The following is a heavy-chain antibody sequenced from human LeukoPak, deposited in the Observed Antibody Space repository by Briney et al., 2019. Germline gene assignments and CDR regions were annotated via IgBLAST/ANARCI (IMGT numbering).Heavy chain of an antibody. V-gene: IGHV3-23*01. CDR3: ARDRPYGDSPSAFDI. CDR2: ISGTGSST. D-gene: IGHD4-17*01. Sequence: PGGSLRLSCVASGFTFNNFAMNWVRQGPGEGLEWVSAISGTGSSTYYADSVKGRFTISRDNSKNTLYLQMNSLRAEDTAVYYCARDRPYGDSPSAFDIWGQGTMVTVSS. J-gene: IGHJ3*02. CDR1: GFTFNNFA.